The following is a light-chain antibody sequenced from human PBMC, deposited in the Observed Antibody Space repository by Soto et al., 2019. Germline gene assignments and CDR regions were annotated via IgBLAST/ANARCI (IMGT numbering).Light chain of an antibody. V-gene: IGLV2-14*01. CDR3: SSYTGSSTLV. CDR1: SSDVGGYNY. J-gene: IGLJ3*02. CDR2: EVS. Sequence: QSALTQPASVSGSPGQWITISCTGTSSDVGGYNYVSWYQQHPGKAPKLMIYEVSTRPSGVSNRFSGAKSGNTSSLTISGLQADDEADYYCSSYTGSSTLVFGGGTKLTVL.